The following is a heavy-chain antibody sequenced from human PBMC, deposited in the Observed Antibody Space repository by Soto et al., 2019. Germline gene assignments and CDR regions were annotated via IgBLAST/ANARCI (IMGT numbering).Heavy chain of an antibody. CDR2: INHSGST. J-gene: IGHJ4*02. CDR1: GGSFSGYY. V-gene: IGHV4-34*01. CDR3: ARVSIFGVAPDY. Sequence: SETLSLTCAVYGGSFSGYYWSWIRQPPGKGLEWIGEINHSGSTNYNPSLKSRVTISVDTSKNQFSLKLSSVTAADRAVYYCARVSIFGVAPDYWGQGTLVTVSS. D-gene: IGHD3-3*01.